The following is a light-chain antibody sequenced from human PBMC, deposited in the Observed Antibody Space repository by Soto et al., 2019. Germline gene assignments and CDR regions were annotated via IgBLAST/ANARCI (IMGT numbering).Light chain of an antibody. J-gene: IGKJ1*01. Sequence: EIVMTQSPATLSVSPGERATLSCRASQNVSSNLAWYQQKPGQAPRLLIYGASTRATGIPARFSGSGSGTEFTLTRSSLQSEDFAVYYCQHYNNWPRTFGQGTKVEIK. CDR2: GAS. CDR1: QNVSSN. V-gene: IGKV3-15*01. CDR3: QHYNNWPRT.